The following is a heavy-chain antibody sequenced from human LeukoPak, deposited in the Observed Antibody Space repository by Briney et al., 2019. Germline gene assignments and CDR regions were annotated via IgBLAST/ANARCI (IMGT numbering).Heavy chain of an antibody. J-gene: IGHJ3*02. CDR1: GGSISLYY. Sequence: SEALSLTCTVSGGSISLYYWSWIRQPPGKGLEWIGYIYYSGSTNYNPSLKSRVTISVDTSKNQFSLKLSSVTAADTAVYYCARVGRGRPGPLIAAAGTSSAFDIWGQGTMVTVSS. CDR2: IYYSGST. D-gene: IGHD6-13*01. CDR3: ARVGRGRPGPLIAAAGTSSAFDI. V-gene: IGHV4-59*01.